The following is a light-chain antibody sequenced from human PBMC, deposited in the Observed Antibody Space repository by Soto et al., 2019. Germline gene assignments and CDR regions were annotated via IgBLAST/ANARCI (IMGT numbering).Light chain of an antibody. CDR2: AAS. J-gene: IGKJ1*01. CDR3: QQYNNWPPWT. V-gene: IGKV3-15*01. CDR1: QSVGGN. Sequence: EIVMTQSPATLSVSPGERATLSCRASQSVGGNLAWYQQKPGQPPRLLLYAASSRPTGIAARFRGSGSGTEFTLTISSLQSEDFAVYYCQQYNNWPPWTFGQGTKVEIK.